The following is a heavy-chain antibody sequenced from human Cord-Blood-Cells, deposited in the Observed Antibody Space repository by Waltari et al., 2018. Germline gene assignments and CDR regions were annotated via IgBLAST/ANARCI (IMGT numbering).Heavy chain of an antibody. CDR1: GYSFTSYW. CDR2: IYPGGSDT. V-gene: IGHV5-51*01. D-gene: IGHD2-2*02. J-gene: IGHJ3*02. CDR3: ARHLVVPAAIGAFDI. Sequence: VQLVQSGAEVKKPGESLKISCKGSGYSFTSYWIGWVRQMPGKGLEWMGIIYPGGSDTRYSPSFQGQVTISADKSISTAYLQWSSLKASDTAMYYCARHLVVPAAIGAFDIWGQGTMVTVSS.